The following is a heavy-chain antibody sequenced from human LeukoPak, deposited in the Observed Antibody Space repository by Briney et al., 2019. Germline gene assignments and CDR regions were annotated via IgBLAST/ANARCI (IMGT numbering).Heavy chain of an antibody. V-gene: IGHV3-21*01. CDR1: GFTFSSYS. D-gene: IGHD6-13*01. CDR2: ISSSSSYI. Sequence: KTGGSLRLSCAASGFTFSSYSMNWVRQAPGKGLEWVSSISSSSSYIYYADSVKGRFTISRDNAKNSLYLQMNSLRAEDTAVYYCARIRTGTLIAAAGTRIDYWGQGTLVTVSS. CDR3: ARIRTGTLIAAAGTRIDY. J-gene: IGHJ4*02.